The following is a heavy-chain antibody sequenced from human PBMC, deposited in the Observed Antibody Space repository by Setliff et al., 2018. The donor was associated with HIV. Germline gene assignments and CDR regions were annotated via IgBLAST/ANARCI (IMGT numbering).Heavy chain of an antibody. V-gene: IGHV1-18*01. CDR1: GYTFTSYS. J-gene: IGHJ3*02. Sequence: ASVKVSCKASGYTFTSYSINWVRQAPGQGLEWMGWISPYNGNTDYAQEMKGRLTMTTDTSTSTAYMDLESLTSDDTAVYYCARAPPPLRYFDWEPLDAFDIWGQGTMVTVSS. CDR3: ARAPPPLRYFDWEPLDAFDI. CDR2: ISPYNGNT. D-gene: IGHD3-9*01.